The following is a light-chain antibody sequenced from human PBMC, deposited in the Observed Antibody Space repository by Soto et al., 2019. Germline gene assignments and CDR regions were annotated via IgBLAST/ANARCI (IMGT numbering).Light chain of an antibody. CDR3: SAYTHSNTVI. CDR2: EVI. J-gene: IGLJ2*01. CDR1: SSDIGAYDS. Sequence: QSALTQPASVSGSLGQSITISCSGTSSDIGAYDSVSWYQQHPGRAPKLMIYEVIKRPSGISDRFSGSKSGNTASLTISGLQAEDEADYYCSAYTHSNTVIFGGGTKLTVL. V-gene: IGLV2-14*03.